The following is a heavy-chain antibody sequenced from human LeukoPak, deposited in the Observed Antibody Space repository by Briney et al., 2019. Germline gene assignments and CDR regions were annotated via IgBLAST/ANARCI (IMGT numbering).Heavy chain of an antibody. CDR1: GDTFNTYA. CDR2: IIPIFGTA. J-gene: IGHJ4*02. Sequence: SVKVSCKASGDTFNTYAISWVRQAPGQGLEWMGGIIPIFGTANYAQKFQGRVTITADESTSTAYMELSSLRSEDTAVYYCASGSAYSSSWYGNYWGQGTLVTVSS. D-gene: IGHD6-13*01. V-gene: IGHV1-69*13. CDR3: ASGSAYSSSWYGNY.